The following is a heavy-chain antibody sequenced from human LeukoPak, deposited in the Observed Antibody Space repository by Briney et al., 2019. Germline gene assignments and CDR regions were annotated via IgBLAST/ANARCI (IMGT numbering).Heavy chain of an antibody. CDR2: ISSSSSYL. V-gene: IGHV3-21*01. Sequence: PGGSLRLSCAASGFTFSSYSMNCVRQAPGKGLEWVSSISSSSSYLYYSDSVKVRFTSSRDNAKNLLYLQMNSLRAEDTAVYYCARVNSGRYGSVGYWGQGTLVTVSS. CDR3: ARVNSGRYGSVGY. CDR1: GFTFSSYS. J-gene: IGHJ4*02. D-gene: IGHD1-26*01.